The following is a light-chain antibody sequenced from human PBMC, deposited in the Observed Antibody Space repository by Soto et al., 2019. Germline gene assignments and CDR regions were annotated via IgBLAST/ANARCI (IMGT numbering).Light chain of an antibody. J-gene: IGKJ2*01. CDR3: QKYNSAPHT. CDR1: QGISIY. Sequence: DIQMTQSPSSLSASVGDRVTITCRASQGISIYLAWYQQKPGKVPKLLIYAASTLQSGVPSRFTGSGSGTDFTLTISSLQPEDVATYYCQKYNSAPHTFGQGTKLEIK. CDR2: AAS. V-gene: IGKV1-27*01.